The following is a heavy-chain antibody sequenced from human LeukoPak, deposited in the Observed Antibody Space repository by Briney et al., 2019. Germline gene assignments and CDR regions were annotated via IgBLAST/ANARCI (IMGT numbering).Heavy chain of an antibody. Sequence: PGGSLRLSCVGSGFGFSDAWMSWVRQAPGKGLEWVGRIKSKTDGGTTDYAAPVKGRSTISRDDSKNTLYLQMNSLKTEDTAVYYCTTEAEAGKVRRTYWGQGTLVTVSS. J-gene: IGHJ4*02. CDR1: GFGFSDAW. V-gene: IGHV3-15*01. CDR2: IKSKTDGGTT. CDR3: TTEAEAGKVRRTY. D-gene: IGHD6-19*01.